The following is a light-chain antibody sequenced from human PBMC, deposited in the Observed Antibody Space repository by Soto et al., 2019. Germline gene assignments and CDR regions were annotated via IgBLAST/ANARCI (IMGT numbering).Light chain of an antibody. J-gene: IGKJ4*01. CDR3: QQYGSSPS. CDR1: QSVSTNY. Sequence: EIVLTQSPGTLSLSPGERVTLCCWASQSVSTNYVAWYQQKPGLAPRLLIYDASRRATGIADRFSGSGSGTDFTLTISRLEPEDFAVYYCQQYGSSPSFGGGTKVDIK. V-gene: IGKV3D-20*01. CDR2: DAS.